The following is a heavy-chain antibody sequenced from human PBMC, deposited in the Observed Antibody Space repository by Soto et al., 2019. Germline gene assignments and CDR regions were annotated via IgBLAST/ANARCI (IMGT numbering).Heavy chain of an antibody. V-gene: IGHV3-11*01. J-gene: IGHJ6*02. CDR2: ISSSGSTI. CDR3: ARDPVPAAAYYYYYGMDV. D-gene: IGHD2-2*01. CDR1: GFTFSDYY. Sequence: PGGSLRLSCAASGFTFSDYYMSWIRQAPGKGLEWVSYISSSGSTIYYADSVKGRFTISRDNAKNSLYLQMNSLRAEDTAVYYCARDPVPAAAYYYYYGMDVWGQGTTVTVSS.